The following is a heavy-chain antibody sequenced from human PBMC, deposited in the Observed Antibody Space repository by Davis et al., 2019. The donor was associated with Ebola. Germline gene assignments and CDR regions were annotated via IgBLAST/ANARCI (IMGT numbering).Heavy chain of an antibody. V-gene: IGHV4-34*01. CDR2: INHSGST. CDR1: GGSFSGYY. CDR3: ARGYSGWFDP. J-gene: IGHJ5*01. Sequence: MPSETLSLTCAVYGGSFSGYYWSWIRQPPGKGLEWIGEINHSGSTNYNPSLKSRVTISVDTSKNQFSLKLSSVTAADTAVYYCARGYSGWFDPWGQGTTVTVSS. D-gene: IGHD1-26*01.